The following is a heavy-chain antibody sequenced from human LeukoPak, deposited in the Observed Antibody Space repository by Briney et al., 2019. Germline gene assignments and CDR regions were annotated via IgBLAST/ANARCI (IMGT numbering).Heavy chain of an antibody. J-gene: IGHJ4*02. V-gene: IGHV1-46*01. CDR3: ARRTRDVYNYLEY. D-gene: IGHD5-12*01. CDR2: INPNGGST. Sequence: GASVTLSFTSSGYAFTIYYLHWVRHPPGQGQEWMGIINPNGGSTSYAQKFQGRVTMTRDTSTSTVYMELSSLRSEDTAVYYCARRTRDVYNYLEYWGQGTLVTVSS. CDR1: GYAFTIYY.